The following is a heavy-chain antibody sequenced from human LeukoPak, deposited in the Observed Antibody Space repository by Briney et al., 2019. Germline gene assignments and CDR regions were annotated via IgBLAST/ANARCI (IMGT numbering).Heavy chain of an antibody. CDR3: ARHLSGFWSGYPY. V-gene: IGHV4-38-2*02. Sequence: SETLSLTCTVSGDSINDYYWGWIRQPPGKGLEWIGSIYHSGSTYYNPSLKSRVTISVDTSKNQFSLKLSSLTAADTAVYYCARHLSGFWSGYPYWGQGTLVTVSS. J-gene: IGHJ4*02. D-gene: IGHD3-3*01. CDR1: GDSINDYY. CDR2: IYHSGST.